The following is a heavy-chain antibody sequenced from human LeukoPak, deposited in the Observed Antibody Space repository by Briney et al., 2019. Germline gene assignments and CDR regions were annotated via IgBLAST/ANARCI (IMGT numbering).Heavy chain of an antibody. Sequence: PSETLSLTCTVSGGSISSYYWSWIRQPPGKGLEWIGYIYYSGSTNYNPSLKSRVTISVDTSKNQFSLKLSSVTAADTAMYYCARSPLAYSSGWYSAFDYWGQGTLVTVSS. J-gene: IGHJ4*02. V-gene: IGHV4-59*12. D-gene: IGHD6-19*01. CDR2: IYYSGST. CDR1: GGSISSYY. CDR3: ARSPLAYSSGWYSAFDY.